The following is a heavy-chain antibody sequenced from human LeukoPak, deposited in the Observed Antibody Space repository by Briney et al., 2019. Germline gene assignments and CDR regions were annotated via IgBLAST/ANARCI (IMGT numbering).Heavy chain of an antibody. J-gene: IGHJ5*02. CDR3: ARAGTRGSGSYSSWFDP. CDR2: IYHSGST. V-gene: IGHV4-30-2*01. D-gene: IGHD3-10*01. CDR1: GGSISSGGYS. Sequence: SQTLSLTCAISGGSISSGGYSWSWIRQPPGKGLEWIGYIYHSGSTYYNPSLKSRVTISVDRSKNQFSLKLSSVTAADTAVYYCARAGTRGSGSYSSWFDPWGQGTLVTVSS.